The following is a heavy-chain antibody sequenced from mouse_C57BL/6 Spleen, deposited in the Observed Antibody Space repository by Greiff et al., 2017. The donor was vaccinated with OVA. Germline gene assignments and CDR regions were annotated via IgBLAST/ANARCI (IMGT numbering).Heavy chain of an antibody. D-gene: IGHD1-1*01. V-gene: IGHV2-2*01. CDR3: ARKDGRYYAMDY. CDR2: IWSGGST. J-gene: IGHJ4*01. Sequence: VQLQQSGPGLVQPSQSLSITCTVSGFSLTSYGVHWVRQSPGKGLEWLGVIWSGGSTDYNAAFISRLSISKDNSKSQVFFKMNSLQADDTAIYYCARKDGRYYAMDYWGQGTSVTVSS. CDR1: GFSLTSYG.